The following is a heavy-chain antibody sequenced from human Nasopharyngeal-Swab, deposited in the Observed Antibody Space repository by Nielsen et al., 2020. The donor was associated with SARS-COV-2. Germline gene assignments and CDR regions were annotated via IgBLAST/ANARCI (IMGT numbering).Heavy chain of an antibody. Sequence: SETLSLTCTVSGGSISSGSYYWSWIRQPAGKGLEWIGRIYTSGSTNYNPSLKSRVTISVDTSKNQFSLKLSSVTAADTAVYYCATQYSGSPYYFDYWGQGTLVTVSS. CDR1: GGSISSGSYY. CDR2: IYTSGST. CDR3: ATQYSGSPYYFDY. V-gene: IGHV4-61*02. D-gene: IGHD1-26*01. J-gene: IGHJ4*02.